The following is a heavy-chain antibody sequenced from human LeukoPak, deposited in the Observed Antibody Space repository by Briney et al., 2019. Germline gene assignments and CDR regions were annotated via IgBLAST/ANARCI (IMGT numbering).Heavy chain of an antibody. CDR2: IWYDGSKK. V-gene: IGHV3-33*06. J-gene: IGHJ3*02. CDR1: GFTFSSYG. D-gene: IGHD1-7*01. Sequence: PGRSLRLSCAASGFTFSSYGIHWVRQAPGKGREWVAVIWYDGSKKYYADSVKGRFTISRDNSKNTLYLQMHSLRAEDTAVYYCAKARVVELDAFDIWGQGTMVTVSS. CDR3: AKARVVELDAFDI.